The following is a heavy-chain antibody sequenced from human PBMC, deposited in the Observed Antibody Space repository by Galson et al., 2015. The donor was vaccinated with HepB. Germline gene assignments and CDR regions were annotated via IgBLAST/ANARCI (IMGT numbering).Heavy chain of an antibody. J-gene: IGHJ6*02. CDR3: ARGHRLSVNLRPSTNYYYGMDV. V-gene: IGHV1-2*04. CDR2: INPNSGGT. Sequence: SVKVSCKASGYTFTSYYMHWVRQAPGQGLEWMGWINPNSGGTNYAQKFQGWVTMTRDTSISTAYMELSRLRSDDTAVYYCARGHRLSVNLRPSTNYYYGMDVWGQGTTVTVSS. D-gene: IGHD1-14*01. CDR1: GYTFTSYY.